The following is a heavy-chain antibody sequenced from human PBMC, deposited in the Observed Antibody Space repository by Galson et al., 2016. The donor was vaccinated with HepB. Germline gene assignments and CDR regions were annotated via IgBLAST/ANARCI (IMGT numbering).Heavy chain of an antibody. CDR1: GFTFSSYE. Sequence: SLRLSCAASGFTFSSYEMNWVHQAPGKGLEWVSYISSSGSTINYADSVKGRFTISRDNAKNSLYLQMNSLRAEDTAVYYCARDRSSWRLYYYYGMDVWGQGTTVTVSS. CDR2: ISSSGSTI. CDR3: ARDRSSWRLYYYYGMDV. D-gene: IGHD6-13*01. J-gene: IGHJ6*02. V-gene: IGHV3-48*03.